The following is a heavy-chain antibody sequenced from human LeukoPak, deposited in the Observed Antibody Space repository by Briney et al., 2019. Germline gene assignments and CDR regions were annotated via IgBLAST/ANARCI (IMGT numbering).Heavy chain of an antibody. Sequence: GGSLRLSCAASGFTFSDYYMSWIRQAPGKGLEWGSYISSSGSTIYYADSVKGRFTISRDNAKNSLYLQMNSLRAEDTAVYYCAREWGWNYGQAPIDYWGQGTLVTVSS. CDR3: AREWGWNYGQAPIDY. CDR1: GFTFSDYY. J-gene: IGHJ4*02. V-gene: IGHV3-11*01. CDR2: ISSSGSTI. D-gene: IGHD1-7*01.